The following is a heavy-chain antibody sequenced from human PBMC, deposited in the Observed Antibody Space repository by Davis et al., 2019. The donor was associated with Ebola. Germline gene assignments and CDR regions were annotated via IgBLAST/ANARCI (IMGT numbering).Heavy chain of an antibody. V-gene: IGHV4-39*07. CDR1: GGSFSSSSYY. D-gene: IGHD3-9*01. Sequence: SETLSLTCTVSGGSFSSSSYYWSWIRQPPGKGLEWIGEINHSGSTNSNPSLKSRVTISVDTSKNQFSLKLSSVTAADTAVYYCARGGNSLRYFDLAYYYYGMDVWGQGTTVTVSS. J-gene: IGHJ6*02. CDR3: ARGGNSLRYFDLAYYYYGMDV. CDR2: INHSGST.